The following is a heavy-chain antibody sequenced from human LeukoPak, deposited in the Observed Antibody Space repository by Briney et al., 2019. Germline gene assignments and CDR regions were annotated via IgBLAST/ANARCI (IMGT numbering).Heavy chain of an antibody. D-gene: IGHD2-2*01. V-gene: IGHV3-21*01. CDR1: GFTFSSYS. CDR2: ISSSSSYI. J-gene: IGHJ4*02. CDR3: ARWSSTSFSLFYY. Sequence: GGSLRLSCAASGFTFSSYSMNWVRQAPGKGLEWVSSISSSSSYIYYADSVKGRFTISRYNAKNSLYRQMNSLRAEDTAVYYCARWSSTSFSLFYYWGQGTLVTVSS.